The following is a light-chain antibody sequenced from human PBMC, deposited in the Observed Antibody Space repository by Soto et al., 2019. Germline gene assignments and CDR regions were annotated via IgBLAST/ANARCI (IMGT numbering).Light chain of an antibody. CDR1: QSVLYTSNNKNY. CDR3: QQYFSTPWT. J-gene: IGKJ1*01. Sequence: DIVMTQSPDSLPVSLGERATINCKSSQSVLYTSNNKNYSAWYQQKPGQPPKLLISWASTRESGVPDRFSGSGSGTDFTLTISSLQAEDVAVYYCQQYFSTPWTFGQGTKVDIK. CDR2: WAS. V-gene: IGKV4-1*01.